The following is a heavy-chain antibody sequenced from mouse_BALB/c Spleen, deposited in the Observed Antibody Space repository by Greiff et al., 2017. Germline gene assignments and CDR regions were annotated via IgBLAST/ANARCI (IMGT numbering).Heavy chain of an antibody. CDR3: ARQGDYYGTEGYFDY. J-gene: IGHJ2*01. CDR2: ISSGGGST. D-gene: IGHD1-1*01. CDR1: GFAFSSYD. Sequence: EVKLVESGGGLVKPGGSLKLSCAASGFAFSSYDMSWVRQTPEKRLEWVAYISSGGGSTYYPDTVKGRFTISRDNAKNTLYLQMSSLKSEDTAMYYCARQGDYYGTEGYFDYWGQGTTLTVSS. V-gene: IGHV5-12-1*01.